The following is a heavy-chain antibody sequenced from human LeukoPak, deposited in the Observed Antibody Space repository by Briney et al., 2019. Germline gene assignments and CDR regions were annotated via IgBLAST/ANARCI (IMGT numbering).Heavy chain of an antibody. V-gene: IGHV4-61*02. Sequence: PSQTLSLTCTVSGGSISSGSYYWSWIRRPAGKGLEWIGRIYTSGSTNYNPSLKSRVTISVDTSKNQFSLKLSSVTAADTAVYYCASARAYYHSSGYLDAFDIWGQGTMVTVSS. CDR1: GGSISSGSYY. J-gene: IGHJ3*02. CDR2: IYTSGST. CDR3: ASARAYYHSSGYLDAFDI. D-gene: IGHD3-22*01.